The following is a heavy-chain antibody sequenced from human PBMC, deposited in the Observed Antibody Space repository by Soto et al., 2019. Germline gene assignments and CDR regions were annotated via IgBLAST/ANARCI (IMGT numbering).Heavy chain of an antibody. CDR3: AKDGHDYANSRFPHYYYYFDV. J-gene: IGHJ6*03. CDR2: ITWNSNNI. D-gene: IGHD4-4*01. CDR1: GFTFDHYA. Sequence: EVQLVESGGGLVQPGRSLRLSCAASGFTFDHYAMHWVRQAPGKGLEWVSGITWNSNNIEYADSVKGRFTISRDNGKNSLYLQMNSLRAEDTALYYCAKDGHDYANSRFPHYYYYFDVWGKGATVTVSS. V-gene: IGHV3-9*01.